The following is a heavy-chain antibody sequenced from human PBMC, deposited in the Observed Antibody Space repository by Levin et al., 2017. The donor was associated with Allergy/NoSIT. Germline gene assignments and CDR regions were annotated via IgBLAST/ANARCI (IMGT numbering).Heavy chain of an antibody. V-gene: IGHV4-39*01. Sequence: SETLSLTCTVSGGSISSSSYYWGWIRQPPGKGLEWIGSIYYSGSTYYNPSLKSRVTISVDTSKNQFSLKLSSVTAADTAVYYCARRNRDGGYSYGSYWYFDLWGRGTLVTVSS. CDR3: ARRNRDGGYSYGSYWYFDL. J-gene: IGHJ2*01. CDR1: GGSISSSSYY. D-gene: IGHD5-18*01. CDR2: IYYSGST.